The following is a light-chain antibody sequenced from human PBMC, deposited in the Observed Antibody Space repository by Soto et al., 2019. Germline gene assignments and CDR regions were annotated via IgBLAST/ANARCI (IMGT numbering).Light chain of an antibody. V-gene: IGKV1-39*01. CDR1: QSISTY. Sequence: DIQMTQSPSSLSASAGDRVTITCRASQSISTYLNWYQLKPGTAPKLLIYAASSLQGGVPSRFSGSGSGTDFTLTISSLQPEDFATYYCQQSYNTPWTFGQGTKVENK. J-gene: IGKJ1*01. CDR2: AAS. CDR3: QQSYNTPWT.